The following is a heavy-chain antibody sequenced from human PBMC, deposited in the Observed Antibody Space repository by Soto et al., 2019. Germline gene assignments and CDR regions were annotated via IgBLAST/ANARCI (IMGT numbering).Heavy chain of an antibody. D-gene: IGHD2-2*01. J-gene: IGHJ3*01. V-gene: IGHV1-18*01. CDR3: ATVKVPAAILGAFDL. CDR1: GYTFSTYS. CDR2: INPLKGDT. Sequence: QVQLVQFGAEMKKPGASVKVSCKASGYTFSTYSITWVRQAPGEGLDWMGWINPLKGDTNSEARFQDRVTMTTDTSTRTAYMELRSLRSDDTAVYYCATVKVPAAILGAFDLWGQGTLVTVSS.